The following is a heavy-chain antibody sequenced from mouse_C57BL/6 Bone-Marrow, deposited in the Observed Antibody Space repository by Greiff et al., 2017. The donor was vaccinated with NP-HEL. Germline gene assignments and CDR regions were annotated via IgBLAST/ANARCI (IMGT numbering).Heavy chain of an antibody. J-gene: IGHJ2*01. CDR2: IDPSDSYT. CDR3: ARDWARDY. D-gene: IGHD4-1*01. CDR1: GYTFTSYW. V-gene: IGHV1-50*01. Sequence: QVQLQQPGAELVKPGASVKLSCKASGYTFTSYWMQWVKQRPGQGLEWIGEIDPSDSYTNYNQKFKGKATLTVDTSSSTAYMQLSSLTSEDSAVYYCARDWARDYWGQGTTLTVSS.